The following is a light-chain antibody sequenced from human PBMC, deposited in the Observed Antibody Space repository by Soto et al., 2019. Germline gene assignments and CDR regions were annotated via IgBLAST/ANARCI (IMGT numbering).Light chain of an antibody. J-gene: IGKJ4*01. CDR1: QSVLYSSNNKNY. CDR3: QQYYSSPLT. CDR2: GAS. V-gene: IGKV4-1*01. Sequence: DIVMTPSPDSLAVSLGERATINSKSSQSVLYSSNNKNYLASYQQKPGQPPKLLIYGASTRESGVPDRFSGSWSGTDFTRTSSSVQAEDAAVYYCQQYYSSPLTFGGGTKVEIK.